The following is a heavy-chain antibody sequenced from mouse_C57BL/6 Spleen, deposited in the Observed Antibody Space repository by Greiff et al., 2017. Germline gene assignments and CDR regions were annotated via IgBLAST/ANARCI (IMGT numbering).Heavy chain of an antibody. J-gene: IGHJ2*01. CDR1: GYTFTDYN. V-gene: IGHV1-22*01. Sequence: VQLKESGPELVKPGASVKMSCKASGYTFTDYNMHWVKQSHGKSLEWIGYINPNNGGTSYNQKFKGKATLTVNKSSSTAYMELRSLTSEDSAVYYCARGNYYGSRSYFDYWGQGTTLTVSS. CDR2: INPNNGGT. CDR3: ARGNYYGSRSYFDY. D-gene: IGHD1-1*01.